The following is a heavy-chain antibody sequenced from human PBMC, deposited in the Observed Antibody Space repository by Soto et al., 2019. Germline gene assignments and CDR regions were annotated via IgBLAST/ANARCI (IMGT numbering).Heavy chain of an antibody. V-gene: IGHV1-69*12. CDR1: GGTFSSYG. CDR3: ARGEMATMHYYYYGMDV. CDR2: IIPIFGTA. D-gene: IGHD5-12*01. J-gene: IGHJ6*02. Sequence: QVQLVQSGAEVKKPGSSVKVSCKASGGTFSSYGISWVRQAPGQGLEWMGGIIPIFGTANYAQNFQGRVTITADESTSTAYMELSRLRSEDTAVYYCARGEMATMHYYYYGMDVWGQGTTVTVSS.